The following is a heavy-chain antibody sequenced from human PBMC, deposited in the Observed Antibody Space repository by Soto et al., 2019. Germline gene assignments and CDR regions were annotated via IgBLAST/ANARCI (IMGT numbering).Heavy chain of an antibody. Sequence: SETLSLTCAVYGGSFSGYYWSWIRQPPGKGLEWIGEINHSGSTNYNPSLKSRVTISVDTSKNQFSLKLSSVTAADTAVYYCARGGVAEAGTSTYYYYYGMDVWGQGTTVTVSS. V-gene: IGHV4-34*01. CDR2: INHSGST. D-gene: IGHD6-19*01. CDR1: GGSFSGYY. CDR3: ARGGVAEAGTSTYYYYYGMDV. J-gene: IGHJ6*02.